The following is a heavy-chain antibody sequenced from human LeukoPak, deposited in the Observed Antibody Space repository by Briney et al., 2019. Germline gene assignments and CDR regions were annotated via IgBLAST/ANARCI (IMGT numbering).Heavy chain of an antibody. J-gene: IGHJ4*02. V-gene: IGHV3-72*01. CDR3: DRAPSPRVGATTGYGY. D-gene: IGHD1-26*01. CDR1: GFTFSTYW. CDR2: TRNKANSYTT. Sequence: PGGSLRLSCAASGFTFSTYWMAWVRQAPGKGLEWVGRTRNKANSYTTEYAASVKGRFTISRDDSKNSLYLQMNSLKTEDTAVYYCDRAPSPRVGATTGYGYWGQGTLVTVSS.